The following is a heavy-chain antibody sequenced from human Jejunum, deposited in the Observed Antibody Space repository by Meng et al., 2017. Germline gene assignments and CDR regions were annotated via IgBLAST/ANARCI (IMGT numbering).Heavy chain of an antibody. CDR3: ARTRDQIGVAGYWFEL. CDR2: IKYSGST. Sequence: SGTLSLTCSVSGDSITGYYWSWIRQSPGKGMEWIGYIKYSGSTTYNPSLKSRVTQSADTSKNQCSLNLHSVTAAETAVSYYARTRDQIGVAGYWFELWGQGTLVTVSS. J-gene: IGHJ5*02. CDR1: GDSITGYY. D-gene: IGHD6-19*01. V-gene: IGHV4-59*13.